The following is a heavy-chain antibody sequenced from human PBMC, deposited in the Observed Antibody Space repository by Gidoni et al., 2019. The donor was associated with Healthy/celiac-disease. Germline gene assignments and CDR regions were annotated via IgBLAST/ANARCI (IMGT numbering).Heavy chain of an antibody. Sequence: EVQLVESGGGLVKPGGSLSLSCAASGFTFSNAWMSWVRQAPGKGLEWVGRIKSKTDGGTTDYAAPVKGRFTISRDDSKNTLYLQMNSLKTEDTAVYYCTTGYPSQDGPAAIAFDYWGQGTLVTVSS. V-gene: IGHV3-15*01. CDR1: GFTFSNAW. CDR3: TTGYPSQDGPAAIAFDY. CDR2: IKSKTDGGTT. D-gene: IGHD2-2*01. J-gene: IGHJ4*02.